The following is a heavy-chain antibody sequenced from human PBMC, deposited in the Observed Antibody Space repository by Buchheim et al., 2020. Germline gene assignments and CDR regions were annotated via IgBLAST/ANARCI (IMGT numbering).Heavy chain of an antibody. V-gene: IGHV3-23*01. CDR2: ISISGDST. D-gene: IGHD1-26*01. CDR3: MKRSLSGGQTIDY. J-gene: IGHJ4*02. Sequence: EVQLLESGGGLVQPGGSLRLSCAASGFSFNNYGLTWVRQAPGKGLEWVSAISISGDSTDYADSVKGRFTISRENSKNTLYLQMNSLRAEDTAVYYCMKRSLSGGQTIDYWGQGTL. CDR1: GFSFNNYG.